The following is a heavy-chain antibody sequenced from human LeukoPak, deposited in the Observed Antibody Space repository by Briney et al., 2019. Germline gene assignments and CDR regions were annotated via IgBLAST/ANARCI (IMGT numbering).Heavy chain of an antibody. CDR3: ARVGTLSQAFDY. CDR1: GFTFSSYW. Sequence: GSLRLSCAASGFTFSSYWMHWVRQAPGKGLVWVSRINSDGSSTNYADSVKGRFTISRDNAKNTLYLQMNSLRAEDTAVYYCARVGTLSQAFDYWGQGTLVTVSS. D-gene: IGHD7-27*01. CDR2: INSDGSST. V-gene: IGHV3-74*01. J-gene: IGHJ4*02.